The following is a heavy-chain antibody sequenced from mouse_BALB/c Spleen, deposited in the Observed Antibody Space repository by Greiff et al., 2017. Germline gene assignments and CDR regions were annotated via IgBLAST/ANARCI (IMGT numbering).Heavy chain of an antibody. CDR2: INSNGGST. CDR1: GFTFSSYG. V-gene: IGHV5-6-3*01. CDR3: ARGEPYYGNSH. J-gene: IGHJ2*01. Sequence: VQLKESGGGLVQPGGSLKLSCAASGFTFSSYGMSWVRQTPDKRLELVATINSNGGSTYYPDSVKGRFTISRDNAKNTLYLQMSSLKSEDTAMYYCARGEPYYGNSHWGQGTTLTVSS. D-gene: IGHD2-10*01.